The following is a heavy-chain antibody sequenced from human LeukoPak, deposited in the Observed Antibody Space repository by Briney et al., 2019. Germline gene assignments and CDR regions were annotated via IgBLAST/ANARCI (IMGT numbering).Heavy chain of an antibody. CDR2: INPNDGDT. CDR1: GYTFTYYY. Sequence: GASVKVSCKASGYTFTYYYMHWVRQAPGQGFEWMGWINPNDGDTNYAQKFQGRVTMTRDTSISTAHMEVSRLRFDDTAVYYCARANFLYCSSSTCLFDYWGQGTLVTVSS. CDR3: ARANFLYCSSSTCLFDY. V-gene: IGHV1-2*02. D-gene: IGHD2-2*01. J-gene: IGHJ4*02.